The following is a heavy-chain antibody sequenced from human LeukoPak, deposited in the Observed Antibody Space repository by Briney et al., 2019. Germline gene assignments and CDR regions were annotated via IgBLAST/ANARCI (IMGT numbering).Heavy chain of an antibody. CDR3: AGRDYYDSSGYHDAFDI. CDR2: IYYSGST. J-gene: IGHJ3*02. V-gene: IGHV4-59*01. D-gene: IGHD3-22*01. Sequence: PSETLSLTCTASGGSISSYYWSWIRQPPGKGLEWIGYIYYSGSTNYNPSLKSRVTISVDTSKNQFSLKLSSVTAADTAVYYCAGRDYYDSSGYHDAFDIWGQGTMVTVSS. CDR1: GGSISSYY.